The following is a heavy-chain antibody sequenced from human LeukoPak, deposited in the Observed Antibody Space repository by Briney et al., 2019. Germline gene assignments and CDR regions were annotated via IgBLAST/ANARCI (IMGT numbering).Heavy chain of an antibody. V-gene: IGHV3-23*05. CDR3: ARSVPDYTRFDY. CDR2: FKTKYNQV. D-gene: IGHD4-11*01. CDR1: GFTFNDYA. J-gene: IGHJ4*02. Sequence: GGTLRLSCVASGFTFNDYAMNWVRQAPGKGLEWVSTFKTKYNQVYYAESVRGRFTISTDNSKNTVFLQMNSLGAEDTALYYCARSVPDYTRFDYWGQGALVTVSS.